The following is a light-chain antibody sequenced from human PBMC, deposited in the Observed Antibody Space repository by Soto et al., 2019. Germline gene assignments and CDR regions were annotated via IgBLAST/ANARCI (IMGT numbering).Light chain of an antibody. V-gene: IGLV2-8*01. CDR3: SSYAGSRYV. J-gene: IGLJ1*01. CDR2: EVS. Sequence: QSVLTQPPSASGSPGQSVTISCTGTSSDVGGYNYVSWYQQHPGKAPKLMIYEVSKRPSGVPDRFSGSKSGNTASLTVSGLQDEDEADYYCSSYAGSRYVFGTGTKVTVL. CDR1: SSDVGGYNY.